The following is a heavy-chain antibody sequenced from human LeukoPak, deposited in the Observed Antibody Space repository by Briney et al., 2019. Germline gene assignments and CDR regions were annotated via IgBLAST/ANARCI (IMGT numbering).Heavy chain of an antibody. CDR1: GFTFSSYW. V-gene: IGHV3-74*01. D-gene: IGHD2/OR15-2a*01. J-gene: IGHJ6*04. CDR3: ARDSMRSRMDV. Sequence: GGSLRLSCAASGFTFSSYWMHWVRQAPGKGLVWVLRINSDGSSTSYADSVKGRFTISRDNAKNTLYLQMNSLRAEDTAVYYCARDSMRSRMDVWGKGTTVTVSS. CDR2: INSDGSST.